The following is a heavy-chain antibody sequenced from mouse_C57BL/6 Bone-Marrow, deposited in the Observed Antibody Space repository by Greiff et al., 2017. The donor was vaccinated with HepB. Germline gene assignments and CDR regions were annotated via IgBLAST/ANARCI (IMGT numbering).Heavy chain of an antibody. Sequence: EVMLVESGGGLVQSGRSLRLSCATSGFTFSDFYMEWVRQAPGKGLEWIAASRNKANDYTTEYSASVKGRFIVSRDTSQSILYLQMNALRAEDTAIYYCARDPYYYGPYYFDYWGQGTTLIVSS. D-gene: IGHD1-1*01. CDR1: GFTFSDFY. V-gene: IGHV7-1*01. CDR3: ARDPYYYGPYYFDY. J-gene: IGHJ2*01. CDR2: SRNKANDYTT.